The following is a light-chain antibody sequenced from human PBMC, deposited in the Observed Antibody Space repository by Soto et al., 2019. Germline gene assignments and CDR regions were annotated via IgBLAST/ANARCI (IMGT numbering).Light chain of an antibody. Sequence: DIQMTQSPSTLSVSVGDRVTSTCRASQTISIWLAWYQQKPGKAPKLLIYKASTLQSGVPSRFSGSGSGTDFTLTISCLQSEDFATYYCQQYYSYPRTFGQGTKVDIK. CDR1: QTISIW. CDR2: KAS. J-gene: IGKJ1*01. CDR3: QQYYSYPRT. V-gene: IGKV1-5*03.